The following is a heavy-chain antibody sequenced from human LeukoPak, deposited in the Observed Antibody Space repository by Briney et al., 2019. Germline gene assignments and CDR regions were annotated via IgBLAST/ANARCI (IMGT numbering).Heavy chain of an antibody. D-gene: IGHD2-15*01. CDR2: INPNNGGT. J-gene: IGHJ4*02. Sequence: ASVKVSCKASGHSFTGYYMHWVRQAPGQGLEWMGWINPNNGGTNYPQNFRGRVTMTRDTSISTAYMELSRLRSDDTAVYYCARGYCSAGDCYEFDHWGQGTLVTVSS. CDR3: ARGYCSAGDCYEFDH. V-gene: IGHV1-2*02. CDR1: GHSFTGYY.